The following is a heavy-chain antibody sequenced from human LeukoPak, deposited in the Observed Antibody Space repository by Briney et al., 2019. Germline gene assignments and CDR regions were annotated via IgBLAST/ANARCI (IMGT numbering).Heavy chain of an antibody. CDR2: IYHSGST. D-gene: IGHD2-8*01. J-gene: IGHJ4*02. V-gene: IGHV4-30-2*01. CDR3: ARGDCTNGVCPLDY. Sequence: SQTRSLTWAVAGGSVSRGGYSWSWLREPRGKGLEGTGYIYHSGSTYYNPSLKSRVTISVDRSKNQFSLKLSSVTAADTAVYYCARGDCTNGVCPLDYWGQGTLVTVSS. CDR1: GGSVSRGGYS.